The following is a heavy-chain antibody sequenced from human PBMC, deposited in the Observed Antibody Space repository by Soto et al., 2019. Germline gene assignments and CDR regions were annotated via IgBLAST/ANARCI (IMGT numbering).Heavy chain of an antibody. J-gene: IGHJ4*02. Sequence: QITLKESGPTLVRPTQTLTLTCTFSGFSLSTSGLGVGWIRQPPGKALEWLALIYWNDDKRYSPSLKARLTITKDTSKNQVFLTMTNMDPVDTATYYCAHRPSGWYLFDYWGQGTLVTVSS. D-gene: IGHD6-19*01. CDR2: IYWNDDK. V-gene: IGHV2-5*01. CDR3: AHRPSGWYLFDY. CDR1: GFSLSTSGLG.